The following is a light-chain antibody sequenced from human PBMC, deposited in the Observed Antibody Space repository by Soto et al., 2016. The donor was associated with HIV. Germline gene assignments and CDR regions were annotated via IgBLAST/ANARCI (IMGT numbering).Light chain of an antibody. Sequence: SYELTQPPSVSVSPGQTASITCSGDKLGNKYACWYQQKPGQSPVLVIFQDTKRPSGIPERFSGSNSGNTATLTISETRAMDEADYYCQAWDSSTARVVFGGGTKLTVL. CDR2: QDT. CDR1: KLGNKY. CDR3: QAWDSSTARVV. V-gene: IGLV3-1*01. J-gene: IGLJ2*01.